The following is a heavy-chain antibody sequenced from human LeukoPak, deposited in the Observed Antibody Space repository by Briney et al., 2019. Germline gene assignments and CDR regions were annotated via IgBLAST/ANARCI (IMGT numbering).Heavy chain of an antibody. Sequence: PGGSLRLSCAASGFTFSIYEMNWVRQAPGRGLEWVSVVYSSGSTYYADSVKGRFTISRDNSKNTLSLQMNSLRAEDTAVYYCATSLASARAAGYYFDYWGQGTLVTVSS. CDR1: GFTFSIYE. D-gene: IGHD6-6*01. CDR2: VYSSGST. V-gene: IGHV3-66*01. CDR3: ATSLASARAAGYYFDY. J-gene: IGHJ4*02.